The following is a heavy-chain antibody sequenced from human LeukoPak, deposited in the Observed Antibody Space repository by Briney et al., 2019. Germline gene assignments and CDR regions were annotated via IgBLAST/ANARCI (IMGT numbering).Heavy chain of an antibody. V-gene: IGHV4-59*01. CDR1: GGSISSYY. CDR2: IYYSGST. CDR3: ARGRDYYDRASHFDY. Sequence: SETLSLTCTVSGGSISSYYRSWIRQPPGKGLEWIGYIYYSGSTNYNPSLKSRVTISVDTSKNQFSLKLSSVTAADTAVYYCARGRDYYDRASHFDYWGQGTLVTVSS. D-gene: IGHD3-22*01. J-gene: IGHJ4*02.